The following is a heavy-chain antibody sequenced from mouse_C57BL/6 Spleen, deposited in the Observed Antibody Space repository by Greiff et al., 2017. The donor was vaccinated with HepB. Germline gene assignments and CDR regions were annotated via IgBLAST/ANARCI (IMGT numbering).Heavy chain of an antibody. CDR1: GYTFTSYW. J-gene: IGHJ3*01. D-gene: IGHD2-4*01. CDR3: TIYYDYDEWFAY. CDR2: IYPGNSDT. V-gene: IGHV1-5*01. Sequence: EVQVVESGTVLARPGASVKMSCKTSGYTFTSYWMHWVKQRPGQGLEWIGAIYPGNSDTSYNQKFKGKAKLTAVTSASTAYMELSSLTNEDSAVYYCTIYYDYDEWFAYWGQGTLVTVSA.